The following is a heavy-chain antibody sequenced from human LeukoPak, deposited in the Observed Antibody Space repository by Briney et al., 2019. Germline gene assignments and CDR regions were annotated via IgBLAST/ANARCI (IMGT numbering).Heavy chain of an antibody. Sequence: GASVKVSCKASGYTFTGYCMHWVRQAPGQGLEWMGWINPNSGDTKFAREFQGRVTMTRDTSISTAYMGLSRLRSDDTAVYYCATQRGSYLWGTDFDYWGQGTLVTVSS. CDR2: INPNSGDT. J-gene: IGHJ4*02. CDR1: GYTFTGYC. CDR3: ATQRGSYLWGTDFDY. V-gene: IGHV1-2*02. D-gene: IGHD3-16*01.